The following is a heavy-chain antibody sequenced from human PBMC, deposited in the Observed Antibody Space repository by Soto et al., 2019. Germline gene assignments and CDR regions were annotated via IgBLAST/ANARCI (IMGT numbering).Heavy chain of an antibody. Sequence: QVQLQESGPRLVEASQTLSLTCTVSNGSITSSGYYWSWIRQPPGKRLELIGYIYHSGSTFYSPSLRSRLTMSVDASKTQFCLTLSSVTAADTAVYHCARVTGTYYVPGYWGQGTLVTVSS. V-gene: IGHV4-31*03. CDR2: IYHSGST. J-gene: IGHJ4*02. D-gene: IGHD1-26*01. CDR3: ARVTGTYYVPGY. CDR1: NGSITSSGYY.